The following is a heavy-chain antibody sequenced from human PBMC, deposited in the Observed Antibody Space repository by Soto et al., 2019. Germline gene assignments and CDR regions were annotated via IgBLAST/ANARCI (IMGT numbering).Heavy chain of an antibody. CDR1: GGSISSGGYY. CDR3: ARDFKGSRWFSGWFDP. J-gene: IGHJ5*02. D-gene: IGHD6-13*01. CDR2: IYYSWSP. V-gene: IGHV4-31*03. Sequence: QVQLQESGPGLVKPSQTLSLTCTVSGGSISSGGYYWSWIRQHPGKGLEWIGYIYYSWSPYYNPSRKSRITISVDTSKNQFSLKLRSVTAADKAVYYCARDFKGSRWFSGWFDPWGQGTLVTVSS.